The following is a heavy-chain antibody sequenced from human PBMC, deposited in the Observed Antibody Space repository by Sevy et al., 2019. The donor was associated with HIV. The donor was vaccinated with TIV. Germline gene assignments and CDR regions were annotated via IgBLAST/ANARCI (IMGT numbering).Heavy chain of an antibody. Sequence: GGSLRLSCAASGFTFSSYAMSWVRQAPGKGLEWVSAISGSGGSTYYADSVKGRFTISRDNSKNTLYLQMNSLRAEDTAVYYCAKSESYCGGDCYPIYYYYGMDVWGQGITVTVSS. D-gene: IGHD2-21*02. CDR3: AKSESYCGGDCYPIYYYYGMDV. J-gene: IGHJ6*02. CDR2: ISGSGGST. V-gene: IGHV3-23*01. CDR1: GFTFSSYA.